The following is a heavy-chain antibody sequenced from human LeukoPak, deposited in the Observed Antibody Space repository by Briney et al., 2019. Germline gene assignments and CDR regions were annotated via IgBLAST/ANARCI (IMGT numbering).Heavy chain of an antibody. V-gene: IGHV4-59*08. CDR2: IYYSGST. J-gene: IGHJ4*02. D-gene: IGHD2-15*01. Sequence: PSETLSLTCTVSGGSINSYYWSWIRQPPGKGLEWIGYIYYSGSTNYNPSLKSRVTISVDTSKNQFSLKLSSVTAADTAVYYCARLWVAKDIVVVVAARPKTYYFDYWGQGTLVTVSS. CDR1: GGSINSYY. CDR3: ARLWVAKDIVVVVAARPKTYYFDY.